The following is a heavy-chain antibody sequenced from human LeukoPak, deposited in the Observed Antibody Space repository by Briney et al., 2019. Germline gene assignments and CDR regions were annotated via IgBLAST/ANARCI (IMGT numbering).Heavy chain of an antibody. Sequence: ASVKVSCKASGYTFTSYGISWVRQAPGQGLEWMGWISAYNGNTNYAQKFQGRVTMTTDTSTSTAYMELRSLRSDDTAVYYCARDLSIAVAGYGNYWGQGTLVTVSS. CDR1: GYTFTSYG. CDR3: ARDLSIAVAGYGNY. CDR2: ISAYNGNT. J-gene: IGHJ4*02. D-gene: IGHD6-19*01. V-gene: IGHV1-18*01.